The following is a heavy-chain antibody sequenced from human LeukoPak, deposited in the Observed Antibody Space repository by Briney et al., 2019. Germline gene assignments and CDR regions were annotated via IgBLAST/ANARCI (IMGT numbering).Heavy chain of an antibody. CDR3: ARLDSSSWYGTN. J-gene: IGHJ4*02. CDR1: GYSFTGYW. V-gene: IGHV5-51*01. Sequence: GESLKISCKGSGYSFTGYWIGWVRQMPGKGLEWMGIIYPGESDTRYSPSFQGQVTISADKSISTAYLQWSSLKSSDTAMYYCARLDSSSWYGTNWGREPLFPVP. D-gene: IGHD6-13*01. CDR2: IYPGESDT.